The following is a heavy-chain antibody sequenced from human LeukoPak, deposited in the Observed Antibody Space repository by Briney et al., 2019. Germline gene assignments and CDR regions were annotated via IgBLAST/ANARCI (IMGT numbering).Heavy chain of an antibody. J-gene: IGHJ4*02. D-gene: IGHD2-2*01. CDR2: IYSGGST. Sequence: PGGSLRLSCTASGFTFINCAMTWVRQAPGKGLECVSVIYSGGSTYYADSVKGRFTVSRDNSKNTLYLQMNSLRAEDTAMYYCARGLGYCTSTTCLLPFDYWGQGTLVTVSS. V-gene: IGHV3-53*01. CDR1: GFTFINCA. CDR3: ARGLGYCTSTTCLLPFDY.